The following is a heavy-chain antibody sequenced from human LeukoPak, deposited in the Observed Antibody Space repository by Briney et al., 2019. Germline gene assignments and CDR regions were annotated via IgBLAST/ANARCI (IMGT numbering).Heavy chain of an antibody. Sequence: GGSLRLSCTASGFTFSGYEMNWVRQAPGKGLEWVSYISGSGSTIYYADSVKGRFTISRDSAKNSLYLQMNSLRAEDTAVYYCARHTAYYYDSSDYYLLDYWGQGTLVTVSS. CDR2: ISGSGSTI. CDR3: ARHTAYYYDSSDYYLLDY. CDR1: GFTFSGYE. D-gene: IGHD3-22*01. V-gene: IGHV3-48*03. J-gene: IGHJ4*02.